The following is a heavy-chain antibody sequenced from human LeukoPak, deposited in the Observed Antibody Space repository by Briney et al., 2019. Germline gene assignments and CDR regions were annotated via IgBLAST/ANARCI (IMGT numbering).Heavy chain of an antibody. J-gene: IGHJ5*02. Sequence: SETLSLTCTVSGGSISSSSYYWGWIRQPPGKGLEWIGSIYYSGSTYYNPSLKSRVTISVDTSKNPVSLKLSSVAAADTAFYYCAATDRCSGGSCYSLGFWFDPWGQGTLVTVSS. V-gene: IGHV4-39*01. CDR2: IYYSGST. CDR3: AATDRCSGGSCYSLGFWFDP. CDR1: GGSISSSSYY. D-gene: IGHD2-15*01.